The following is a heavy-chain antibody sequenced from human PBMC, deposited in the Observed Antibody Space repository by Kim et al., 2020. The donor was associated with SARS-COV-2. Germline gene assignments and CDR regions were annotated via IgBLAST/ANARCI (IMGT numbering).Heavy chain of an antibody. CDR3: ARDGWAKGFDY. V-gene: IGHV4-31*02. CDR2: T. D-gene: IGHD3-16*01. Sequence: TYYNPSLKSRVTISVDTSKNQFSLKLSSVTAADTAVYYCARDGWAKGFDYWGQGTLVTVSS. J-gene: IGHJ4*02.